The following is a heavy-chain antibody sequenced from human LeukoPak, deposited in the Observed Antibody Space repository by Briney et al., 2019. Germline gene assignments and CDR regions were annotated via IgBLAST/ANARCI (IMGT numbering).Heavy chain of an antibody. CDR2: IIPIFGTA. Sequence: SVKVSCKASGGTFSSYAISWVRQAPGQGLEWMGGIIPIFGTANYAQKFQGRVTITTDESTSTAYMELSSLRPEDAAVYYCARGSSYDFWSGYFDYWGQGTLVTVSS. CDR3: ARGSSYDFWSGYFDY. V-gene: IGHV1-69*05. J-gene: IGHJ4*02. D-gene: IGHD3-3*01. CDR1: GGTFSSYA.